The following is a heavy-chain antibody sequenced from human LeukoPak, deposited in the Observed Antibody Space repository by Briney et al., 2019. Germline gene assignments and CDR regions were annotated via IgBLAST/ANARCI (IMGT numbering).Heavy chain of an antibody. CDR3: AKYYYDSSGYVYVSWYFDL. CDR1: GGTFSSYT. J-gene: IGHJ2*01. Sequence: SVKVSCKASGGTFSSYTISWVRQAPGQGLEWMGRIIPILGIANYAQKFQGRVTITADKSTSTAYMELSSLRSEDTAVYYCAKYYYDSSGYVYVSWYFDLWGRGTLVTVSS. V-gene: IGHV1-69*02. D-gene: IGHD3-22*01. CDR2: IIPILGIA.